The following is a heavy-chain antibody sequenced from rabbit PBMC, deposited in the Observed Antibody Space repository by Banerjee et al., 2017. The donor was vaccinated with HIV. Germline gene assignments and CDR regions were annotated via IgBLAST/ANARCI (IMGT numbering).Heavy chain of an antibody. Sequence: QSLEESGGDLVKPGASLTLTCTASGFSFSSSYYMCWVRQAPGKGLEWIGCIYTGSSGSTYYASWAKGRFTISKTSSTTVTLQMTSLTAADTATYFCARDYAGYAYATSLWGQGTLVTVS. V-gene: IGHV1S40*01. CDR3: ARDYAGYAYATSL. D-gene: IGHD6-1*01. J-gene: IGHJ4*01. CDR2: IYTGSSGST. CDR1: GFSFSSSYY.